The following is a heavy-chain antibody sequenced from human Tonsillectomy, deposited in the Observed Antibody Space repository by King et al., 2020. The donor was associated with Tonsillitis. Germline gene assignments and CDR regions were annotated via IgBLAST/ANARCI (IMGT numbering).Heavy chain of an antibody. V-gene: IGHV3-30-3*01. CDR3: ASDGDDFH. Sequence: VQLVESGGGVVQPGRSLRLSCAASGFKFRSYGMHWIRQAPGKGLEWVAVTSSDESDKFYADAVKGRFTISRHNSKNTLYLHMNSLIPEDTAVYYCASDGDDFHWGQGTLVTVSS. J-gene: IGHJ4*02. CDR2: TSSDESDK. CDR1: GFKFRSYG. D-gene: IGHD4-17*01.